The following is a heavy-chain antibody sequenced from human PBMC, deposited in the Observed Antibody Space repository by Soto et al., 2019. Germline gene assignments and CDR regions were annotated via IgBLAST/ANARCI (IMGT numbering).Heavy chain of an antibody. Sequence: ASVKVSCEASGYTFTSYYMHWVRQAPGQGLEWMGIINPSGGSTSYAQKFQGRVTMTRDTSTSTVYMELSSLRSEDTAVYYCAKDSPPHFRCFDYWGQGTLVTVSS. J-gene: IGHJ4*02. D-gene: IGHD3-3*02. V-gene: IGHV1-46*01. CDR3: AKDSPPHFRCFDY. CDR1: GYTFTSYY. CDR2: INPSGGST.